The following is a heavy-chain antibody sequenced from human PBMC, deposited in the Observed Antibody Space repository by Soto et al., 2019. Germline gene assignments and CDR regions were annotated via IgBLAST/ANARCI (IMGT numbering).Heavy chain of an antibody. Sequence: GYSVQVSCKGSGGTFSSYAIGWVRQAPGQGLEWMGGIIPIFGTANYAQKFQGRVTITADESTSTAYMELSSLRSGDTAVYYCARDRRHYYDSSGPDAFGIRGQGTTVTVSS. CDR2: IIPIFGTA. V-gene: IGHV1-69*13. D-gene: IGHD3-22*01. J-gene: IGHJ3*02. CDR1: GGTFSSYA. CDR3: ARDRRHYYDSSGPDAFGI.